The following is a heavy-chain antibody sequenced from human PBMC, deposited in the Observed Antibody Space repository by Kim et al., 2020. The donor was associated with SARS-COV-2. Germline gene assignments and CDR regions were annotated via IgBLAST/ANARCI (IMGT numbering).Heavy chain of an antibody. CDR2: IYPGDSDT. Sequence: GESLKISCKGSGYSFTSYWIGWVRQMPGKGLEWMGIIYPGDSDTRYSPSFQGQVTISADKSISTAYLQWSSLKASDTAMYYCARVSGVVPAPNYYYYGMDVWGQGTTVTVSS. V-gene: IGHV5-51*01. D-gene: IGHD2-2*01. CDR1: GYSFTSYW. J-gene: IGHJ6*02. CDR3: ARVSGVVPAPNYYYYGMDV.